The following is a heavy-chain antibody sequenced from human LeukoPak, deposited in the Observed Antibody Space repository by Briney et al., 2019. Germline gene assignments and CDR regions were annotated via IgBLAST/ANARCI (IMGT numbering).Heavy chain of an antibody. Sequence: PGGSLRLSCEASGFTFNTDSMNWARQAPGKGLEWVSSIDSSGGYMFYADSVKGRFITSRDNAKDSLYLQMNSLRVEDTAVYYCARFRVYYSDGQADALDIWGQGTMVTVAS. CDR1: GFTFNTDS. CDR3: ARFRVYYSDGQADALDI. J-gene: IGHJ3*02. D-gene: IGHD2-8*01. CDR2: IDSSGGYM. V-gene: IGHV3-21*06.